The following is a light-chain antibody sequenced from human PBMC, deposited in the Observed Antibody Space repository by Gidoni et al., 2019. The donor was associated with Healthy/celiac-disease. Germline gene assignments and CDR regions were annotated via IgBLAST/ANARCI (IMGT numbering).Light chain of an antibody. CDR3: CSFTSTSTPYV. J-gene: IGLJ1*01. V-gene: IGLV2-14*03. CDR1: SSDVGGYNY. CDR2: DVS. Sequence: QSALTQPASVSESPGQSITISCTGTSSDVGGYNYVSWYQHHPGKAPKLMIYDVSNRPSGVSNRFSGSKSGNTASLTISGLQAEDEADYYCCSFTSTSTPYVFGSGTKVTVL.